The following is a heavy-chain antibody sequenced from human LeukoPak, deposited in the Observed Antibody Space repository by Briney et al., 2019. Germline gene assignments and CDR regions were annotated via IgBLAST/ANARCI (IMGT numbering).Heavy chain of an antibody. Sequence: SETLSLTCTVSGGSISSSTFSWTWIRQHPGKDLEWIGYIYSSGSNLYNPSLKSRVTISVDTSKNQFSLKLSSVTAADTAVYYCARALSSSWYDFDYWGQGTLVTVSS. CDR3: ARALSSSWYDFDY. J-gene: IGHJ4*02. V-gene: IGHV4-61*01. CDR1: GGSISSSTFS. CDR2: IYSSGSN. D-gene: IGHD6-13*01.